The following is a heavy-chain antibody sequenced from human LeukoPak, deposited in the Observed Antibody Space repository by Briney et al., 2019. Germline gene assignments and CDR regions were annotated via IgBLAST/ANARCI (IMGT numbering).Heavy chain of an antibody. CDR2: INHSGST. CDR1: GGSFSGYY. D-gene: IGHD3-16*02. Sequence: PSETLSLTCAVYGGSFSGYYWSWIRQPPGKGLEWIGEINHSGSTNYNPSLKSRVTISVDTSKNQFSLKLSSVTAADTAVYYCARDFIGRYWYFDLWGRGTLVTVSS. V-gene: IGHV4-34*01. J-gene: IGHJ2*01. CDR3: ARDFIGRYWYFDL.